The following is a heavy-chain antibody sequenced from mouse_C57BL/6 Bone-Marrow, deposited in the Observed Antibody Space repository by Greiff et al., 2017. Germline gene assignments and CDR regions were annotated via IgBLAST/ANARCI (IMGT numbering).Heavy chain of an antibody. J-gene: IGHJ3*01. Sequence: QVQLKESGAELARPGASVKLSYKASGYTFTSYGISWVKQRTGQGLEWIGEIYPRSGNTYYNEKFKGKATLTADKSSSTAYMELRSLTSEDSAVYFCARGGDLLRCGAYWGQGTLVTVSA. D-gene: IGHD1-1*01. CDR1: GYTFTSYG. CDR3: ARGGDLLRCGAY. CDR2: IYPRSGNT. V-gene: IGHV1-81*01.